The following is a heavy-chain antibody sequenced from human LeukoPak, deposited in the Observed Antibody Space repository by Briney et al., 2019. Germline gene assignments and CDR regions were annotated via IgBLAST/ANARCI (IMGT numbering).Heavy chain of an antibody. V-gene: IGHV1-2*02. J-gene: IGHJ6*03. CDR1: GYTFTGYY. D-gene: IGHD6-19*01. Sequence: GSVKVSCKASGYTFTGYYMQWVRQAPGQGLEWMGWINPNSGGTNYAQKLQGRVTMTRDTSISTVYMELSRLRSDDTAVYYCARGGAVAASHYYYYMDVWGKGTTVTVSS. CDR2: INPNSGGT. CDR3: ARGGAVAASHYYYYMDV.